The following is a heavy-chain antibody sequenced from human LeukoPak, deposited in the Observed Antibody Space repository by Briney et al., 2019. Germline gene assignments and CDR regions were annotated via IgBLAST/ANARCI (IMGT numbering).Heavy chain of an antibody. J-gene: IGHJ4*02. CDR2: ISSSSSYT. V-gene: IGHV3-21*05. D-gene: IGHD3-10*01. CDR1: GLIFSSYV. CDR3: ARVPKYYYGSGSADY. Sequence: GGSLRLSCAASGLIFSSYVMSWVRQAPGKGLEWVSYISSSSSYTNYADSVKGRFTISRDNAKNSLYLQMNSLRAEDTAVYYCARVPKYYYGSGSADYWGQGTLVTVSS.